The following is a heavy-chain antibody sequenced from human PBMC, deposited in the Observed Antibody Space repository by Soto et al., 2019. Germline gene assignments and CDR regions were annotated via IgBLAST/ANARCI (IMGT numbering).Heavy chain of an antibody. D-gene: IGHD2-15*01. CDR3: ARTRWVVAALNAFDI. V-gene: IGHV1-3*01. CDR1: GYTFTSYA. CDR2: INAGNGNT. J-gene: IGHJ3*02. Sequence: ASVKVSCKASGYTFTSYAMHWVRQAPGQRLEWMGWINAGNGNTKYSQKFQGRVTITRDTSASTAYMELSSLRSEDTAVYYCARTRWVVAALNAFDIWGQGTMVTVSS.